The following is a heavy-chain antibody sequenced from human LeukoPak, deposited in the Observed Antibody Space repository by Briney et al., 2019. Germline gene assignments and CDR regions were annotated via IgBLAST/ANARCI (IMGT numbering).Heavy chain of an antibody. CDR1: GFTFSRYW. J-gene: IGHJ4*02. CDR3: AKDRTGTTDY. CDR2: IREDGSEK. V-gene: IGHV3-7*03. D-gene: IGHD1-1*01. Sequence: GGSLRLSCAASGFTFSRYWMNWVRQAPGKGLEWVANIREDGSEKYYVDSVKGRFTISRDNSKNTLYLQMNSLRAEDTAVYYCAKDRTGTTDYWGQGTLVTVSS.